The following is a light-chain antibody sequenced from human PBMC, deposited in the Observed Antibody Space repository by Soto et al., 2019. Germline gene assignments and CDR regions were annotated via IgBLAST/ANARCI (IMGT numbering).Light chain of an antibody. CDR1: QSVSSH. V-gene: IGKV3-11*01. CDR3: QQRSDWPLT. Sequence: EIVLTQSPATLSLSPGERATLSCRASQSVSSHLGWYQQKPGQAPRLLIFDASNRATGIPVRFSGSGSGTDCTLTISSLVPQDSAVYYCQQRSDWPLTFGGGTKVEIK. J-gene: IGKJ4*01. CDR2: DAS.